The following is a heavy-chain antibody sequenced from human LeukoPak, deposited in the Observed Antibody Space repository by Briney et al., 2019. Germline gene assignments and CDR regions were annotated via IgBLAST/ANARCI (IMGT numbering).Heavy chain of an antibody. V-gene: IGHV4-4*07. CDR1: GGSISSYY. D-gene: IGHD3-22*01. CDR3: ARTTYYYDSSGYYSYAFDI. CDR2: IYTSGST. Sequence: PSETLSLTCTVSGGSISSYYWSWIRQPAGKGLEWIGRIYTSGSTNYNPSLKSRVTMSVDTSKNQFSLKLSSVTAADTAVYYCARTTYYYDSSGYYSYAFDIWGQGTMVTVSS. J-gene: IGHJ3*02.